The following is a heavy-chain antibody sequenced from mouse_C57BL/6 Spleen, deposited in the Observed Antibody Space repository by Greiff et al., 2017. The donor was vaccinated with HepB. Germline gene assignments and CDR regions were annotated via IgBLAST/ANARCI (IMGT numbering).Heavy chain of an antibody. D-gene: IGHD2-5*01. V-gene: IGHV1-64*01. Sequence: VQLQQPGAELVKPGASVKLSCKASGYTFTSYWMHWVKQRPGQGLEWIGMIHPNSGSTNYNEKFKSKATLTVDKSSITAYMQLSSLTSEDSAVYYCARGRYYYSSPFDYWGQGTSLTVSS. J-gene: IGHJ2*02. CDR1: GYTFTSYW. CDR3: ARGRYYYSSPFDY. CDR2: IHPNSGST.